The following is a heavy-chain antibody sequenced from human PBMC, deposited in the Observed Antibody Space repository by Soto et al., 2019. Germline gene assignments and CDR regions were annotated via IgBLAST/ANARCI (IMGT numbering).Heavy chain of an antibody. D-gene: IGHD6-19*01. J-gene: IGHJ4*02. V-gene: IGHV1-3*01. Sequence: QVQLVQSGAEVKKPGASVKVSCKASGYTLTSYAMHWVRQAPGQRLEWMGWINAGNGNTKYSQKFQGRVTITRDTSASTAYMELSSLRSEDTAVYYCARDGIAVAGCGYWGQGTLVTVSS. CDR1: GYTLTSYA. CDR2: INAGNGNT. CDR3: ARDGIAVAGCGY.